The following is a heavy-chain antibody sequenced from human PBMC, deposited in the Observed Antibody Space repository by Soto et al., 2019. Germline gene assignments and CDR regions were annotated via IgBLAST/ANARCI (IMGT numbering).Heavy chain of an antibody. Sequence: EVQLLESGGDLVQPGGSLRLSCAASGSTFSSYAMSWVRQAPGKGLEWVSVISGSGGSTFYADSVKGRFTISRDKSKNTLHLQMNSLRAEDTALYFCVKMSDGWYGAFHVWGQGTMVTVSS. CDR1: GSTFSSYA. CDR3: VKMSDGWYGAFHV. V-gene: IGHV3-23*01. CDR2: ISGSGGST. D-gene: IGHD6-19*01. J-gene: IGHJ3*01.